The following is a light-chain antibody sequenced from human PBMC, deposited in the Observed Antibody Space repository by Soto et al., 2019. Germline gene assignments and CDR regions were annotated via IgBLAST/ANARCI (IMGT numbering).Light chain of an antibody. V-gene: IGKV1-5*01. CDR1: QSISSW. J-gene: IGKJ1*01. CDR2: DAS. CDR3: QQYKSYWT. Sequence: DSQLTQSPSTLSASVGDRVTITCRASQSISSWLAWYQQKPGKAPKLLIYDASSLESGVPSRFSGSGSGTEFALTINSLQPDDFATYYCQQYKSYWTFGQGTKVDIK.